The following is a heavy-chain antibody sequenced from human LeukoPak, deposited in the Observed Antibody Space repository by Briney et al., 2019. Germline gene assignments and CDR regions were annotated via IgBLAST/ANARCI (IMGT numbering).Heavy chain of an antibody. Sequence: GGSLRLSCAASGFTFSGSAMHWVRQASGKGLELVGRMRSKANNYATAYAASVKGRFTISRDDSKNTAYLQMNSLKTEDTAVYYCTRSEALAAFDIWGQGTMVTVSS. V-gene: IGHV3-73*01. CDR2: MRSKANNYAT. CDR3: TRSEALAAFDI. J-gene: IGHJ3*02. CDR1: GFTFSGSA.